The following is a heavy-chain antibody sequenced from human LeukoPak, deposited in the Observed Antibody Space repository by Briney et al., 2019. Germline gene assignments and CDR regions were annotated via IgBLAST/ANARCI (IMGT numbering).Heavy chain of an antibody. D-gene: IGHD6-19*01. CDR2: IRAEGAPT. CDR3: VKDGHXXDSICATKIVVAGYLDH. CDR1: GFSFSIYS. Sequence: GGSLRLSCRASGFSFSIYSMNWVRQAPGKGLEWVSVIRAEGAPTYYADSVKGRFTISRDNSKNMLYLQMNSLRAEDTATYYCVKDGHXXDSICATKIVVAGYLDHWGQGTQVTVSA. V-gene: IGHV3-23*01. J-gene: IGHJ4*02.